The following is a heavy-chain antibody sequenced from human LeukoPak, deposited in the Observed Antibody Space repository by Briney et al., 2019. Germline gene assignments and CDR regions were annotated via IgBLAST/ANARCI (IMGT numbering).Heavy chain of an antibody. CDR2: IKQDGSEK. J-gene: IGHJ4*02. D-gene: IGHD1-26*01. Sequence: GGSLRLSCAASGFTFSSYAMSWVRQAPGKGLEWVAKIKQDGSEKYYVDSVKGRFTISRDNAKNSLYLQMNSLRAEDTAVYYCARSGAFDYWGQGTLVTVSS. CDR3: ARSGAFDY. CDR1: GFTFSSYA. V-gene: IGHV3-7*01.